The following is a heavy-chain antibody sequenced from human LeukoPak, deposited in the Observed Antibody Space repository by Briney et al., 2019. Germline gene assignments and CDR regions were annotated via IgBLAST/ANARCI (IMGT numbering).Heavy chain of an antibody. CDR1: GYSFTSYW. CDR3: ARHSSGYGGNFNDYYYMDV. CDR2: IYPGDSDT. V-gene: IGHV5-51*01. J-gene: IGHJ6*03. D-gene: IGHD4-23*01. Sequence: GESLKISCKGSGYSFTSYWIGWVRQMPGKGLEWMGIIYPGDSDTSYSQSYQGQDTISAVQSISTAYLQWSSLKASDTARYYCARHSSGYGGNFNDYYYMDVWGKGTTVTVSS.